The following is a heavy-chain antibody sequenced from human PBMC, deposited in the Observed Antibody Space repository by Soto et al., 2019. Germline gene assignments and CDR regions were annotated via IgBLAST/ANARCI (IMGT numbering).Heavy chain of an antibody. D-gene: IGHD3-16*01. CDR1: GYSFTNND. J-gene: IGHJ5*02. Sequence: ASVKVSCKASGYSFTNNDVSCVLQSTGQGLDWMGWMNPGSGDTGYAQKFQGRVTMTRDISIATAYMELSSLRSDDTAIYYCARMETFGSLNWFDPWGQGTLVTVS. CDR3: ARMETFGSLNWFDP. V-gene: IGHV1-8*01. CDR2: MNPGSGDT.